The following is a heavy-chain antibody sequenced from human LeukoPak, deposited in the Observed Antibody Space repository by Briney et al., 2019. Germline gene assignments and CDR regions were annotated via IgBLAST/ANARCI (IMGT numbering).Heavy chain of an antibody. Sequence: PGGSLRLSCAASGFTFSDYYMSWIRQAPGKGLEWVSYISSSGSTIYYADSVKGRFTISRDNAKNSLYLQMNSLRAEDTAVYYCAKDRGVPAALFDYWGQGTLVTVSS. J-gene: IGHJ4*02. CDR3: AKDRGVPAALFDY. CDR1: GFTFSDYY. CDR2: ISSSGSTI. D-gene: IGHD2-2*01. V-gene: IGHV3-11*01.